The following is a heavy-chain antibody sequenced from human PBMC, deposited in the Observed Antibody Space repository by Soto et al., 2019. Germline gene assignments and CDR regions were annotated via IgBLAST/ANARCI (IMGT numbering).Heavy chain of an antibody. D-gene: IGHD6-19*01. CDR1: GGTFSRYA. Sequence: QVQLVQSWAEVKKPGSSVKVSCKASGGTFSRYAISWVRQAPGQGLEWMGGIIPIFGTANYAQKFQGRVTITADKSTSTAYMELSSLRSEDTAVYYCARVGVAGTYYYGMDVWGQGTTVTVSS. V-gene: IGHV1-69*06. CDR3: ARVGVAGTYYYGMDV. CDR2: IIPIFGTA. J-gene: IGHJ6*02.